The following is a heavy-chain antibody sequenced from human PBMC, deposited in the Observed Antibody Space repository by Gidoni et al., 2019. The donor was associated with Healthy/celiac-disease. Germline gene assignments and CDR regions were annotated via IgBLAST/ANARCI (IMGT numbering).Heavy chain of an antibody. D-gene: IGHD2-15*01. CDR2: MNPNSGNT. CDR3: ARTPALELPDYYGMDV. Sequence: QVQLVQSGAEGKKPGASVKVSCKASGYTFTSYDINWVRQATGQGSEWMGWMNPNSGNTGYAQKFQGRVTMTRNTSISTAYMELSSLRSEDTAVYYCARTPALELPDYYGMDVWGQGTTVTVSS. V-gene: IGHV1-8*01. J-gene: IGHJ6*02. CDR1: GYTFTSYD.